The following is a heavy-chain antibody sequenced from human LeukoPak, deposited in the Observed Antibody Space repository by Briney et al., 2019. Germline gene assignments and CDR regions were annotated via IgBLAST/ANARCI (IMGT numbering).Heavy chain of an antibody. CDR3: ARPLTVHWYPGFDY. J-gene: IGHJ4*02. V-gene: IGHV3-30*02. D-gene: IGHD2-8*02. Sequence: GGSLRLSCAASGFTFSSYGMHWVRQAPGKGLEWVAFIRYDGSNKYYADSVKGRFTISRDNAKNSLYLQMNSLRAEDTAMYYCARPLTVHWYPGFDYWGQGTQVTVSS. CDR1: GFTFSSYG. CDR2: IRYDGSNK.